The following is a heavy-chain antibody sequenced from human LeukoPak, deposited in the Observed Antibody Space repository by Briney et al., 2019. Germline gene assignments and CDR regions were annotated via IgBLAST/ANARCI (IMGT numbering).Heavy chain of an antibody. CDR1: GYTFTGYD. V-gene: IGHV1-8*01. D-gene: IGHD2-15*01. CDR2: MNPDTGDT. CDR3: TRGSLSGGSIHY. Sequence: ASVRVSCKASGYTFTGYDINWVRQATGQGLEWMGWMNPDTGDTGYAQKFQGRVTMTRNTSIDTAYMELSGLRSEDSAVYYCTRGSLSGGSIHYWGQGTLVTVSS. J-gene: IGHJ4*02.